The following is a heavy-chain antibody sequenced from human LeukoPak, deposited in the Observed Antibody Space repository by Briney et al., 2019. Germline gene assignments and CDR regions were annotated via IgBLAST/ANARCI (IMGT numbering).Heavy chain of an antibody. Sequence: ASVKVSCQASVYTFTSYGISWVRQAPGQGPEWMGWISGNNGNTKYAQKIQGRVTMTTDTSTSTAYMELRSLRSDDTAVYYCVRDGGRYSSSRASDYWGQGTLVTVSS. J-gene: IGHJ4*02. V-gene: IGHV1-18*01. CDR3: VRDGGRYSSSRASDY. CDR2: ISGNNGNT. CDR1: VYTFTSYG. D-gene: IGHD6-6*01.